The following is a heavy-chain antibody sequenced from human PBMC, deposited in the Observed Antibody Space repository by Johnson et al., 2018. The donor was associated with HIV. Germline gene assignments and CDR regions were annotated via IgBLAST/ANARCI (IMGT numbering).Heavy chain of an antibody. D-gene: IGHD1-14*01. J-gene: IGHJ3*02. CDR2: IWYDGSNK. Sequence: QVLLVESGGDLIKPGGSLRLSCAASGFTFSSYGMHWVRQAPGKGLEWVAVIWYDGSNKYYAASVKGRFTISRDNSKNTLYLQMNSLRAEDTAVYYCAKDLRSGNRREAFDIWCQGTMVTVSS. CDR1: GFTFSSYG. V-gene: IGHV3-33*06. CDR3: AKDLRSGNRREAFDI.